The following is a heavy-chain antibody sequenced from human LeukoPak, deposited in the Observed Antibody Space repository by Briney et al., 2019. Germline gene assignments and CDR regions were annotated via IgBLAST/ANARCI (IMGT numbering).Heavy chain of an antibody. CDR3: ARRRWLRRKSNYYYYYMDV. J-gene: IGHJ6*03. CDR1: GGSFSGYY. D-gene: IGHD5-12*01. V-gene: IGHV4-34*01. Sequence: SETLSLTCAVYGGSFSGYYWSWIRQPPGKGLEWIGEINHSGSTNYNPSLKSRVTISVDTSKNQFSLKLSSVTAADTAVYYCARRRWLRRKSNYYYYYMDVWGKGTTVTISS. CDR2: INHSGST.